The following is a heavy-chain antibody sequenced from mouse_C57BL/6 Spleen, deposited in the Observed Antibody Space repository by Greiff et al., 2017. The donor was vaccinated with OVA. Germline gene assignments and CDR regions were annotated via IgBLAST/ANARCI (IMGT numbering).Heavy chain of an antibody. V-gene: IGHV1-52*01. CDR3: ARDYYGSALDY. CDR2: IDPADSET. D-gene: IGHD1-1*01. Sequence: VQLQQPGAELVRPGSSVKLSCKASGYTFTSYWMHWVKQRPIQGLEWIGNIDPADSETHYNQKFKDKATLTVDKSSSTAYMQLSSLTSEDSAVYYFARDYYGSALDYWGQGTTLTVSS. CDR1: GYTFTSYW. J-gene: IGHJ2*01.